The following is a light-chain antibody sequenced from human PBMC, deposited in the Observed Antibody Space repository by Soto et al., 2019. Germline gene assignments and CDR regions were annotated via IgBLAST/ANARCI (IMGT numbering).Light chain of an antibody. CDR2: AAS. Sequence: DIQMTQSPASLSASIGDRVTITCRASQGISNYLAWYQQKPGKVPKLLIYAASTLQSGVPSRFSGSGSGTDFTLTISSLQPEDVATYYCQKYLSALWTFGQGTRLKTK. J-gene: IGKJ5*01. CDR3: QKYLSALWT. CDR1: QGISNY. V-gene: IGKV1-27*01.